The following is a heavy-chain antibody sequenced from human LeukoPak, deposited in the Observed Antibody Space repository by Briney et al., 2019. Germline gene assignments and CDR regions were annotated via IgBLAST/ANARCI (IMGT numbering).Heavy chain of an antibody. D-gene: IGHD3-10*01. CDR1: GFTFSNVW. Sequence: GGSLRLSCAASGFTFSNVWMSWVRQAPGKGLEWVGRIKSKTGGVTSAYAAHGKGRLTISRDDSKNTLYLQVSSLKTEDRAIYYCTTSMVRGVSAPRYWGQGTLVTVSS. CDR3: TTSMVRGVSAPRY. J-gene: IGHJ4*02. V-gene: IGHV3-15*01. CDR2: IKSKTGGVTS.